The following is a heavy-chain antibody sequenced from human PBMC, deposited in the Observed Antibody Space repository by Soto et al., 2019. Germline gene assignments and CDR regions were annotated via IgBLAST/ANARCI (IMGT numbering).Heavy chain of an antibody. J-gene: IGHJ4*02. CDR3: ARQDPYYYDSITAFYFDY. V-gene: IGHV5-51*01. D-gene: IGHD3-22*01. CDR1: GYSSTNYW. Sequence: GESLKISCKGSGYSSTNYWIGWVRQMPGKGLEWMGIIYPGDSDTRYSPSFQGHVTISADKSISTAYLQWSSLKASDTAMYYCARQDPYYYDSITAFYFDYWGQGSLVTVSS. CDR2: IYPGDSDT.